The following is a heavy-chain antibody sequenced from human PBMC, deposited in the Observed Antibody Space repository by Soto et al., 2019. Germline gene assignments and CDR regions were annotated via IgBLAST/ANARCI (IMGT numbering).Heavy chain of an antibody. CDR2: IKQDGSEK. Sequence: PGGSLRLSCAASGFTFSSYWMSWVRQAPGKGLEWVANIKQDGSEKYYVDSVKGRFTISRDNAKNSLYLQMNSLRAEDTAVYYCARDFTTMVRGVITLGYDYWGQGTLVTVSS. V-gene: IGHV3-7*05. CDR1: GFTFSSYW. CDR3: ARDFTTMVRGVITLGYDY. D-gene: IGHD3-10*01. J-gene: IGHJ4*02.